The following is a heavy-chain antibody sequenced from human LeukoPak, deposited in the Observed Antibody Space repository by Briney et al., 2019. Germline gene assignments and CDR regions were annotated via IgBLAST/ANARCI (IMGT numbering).Heavy chain of an antibody. V-gene: IGHV4-59*01. Sequence: SETLSLTCTVSGASISSYYWSWIRQPPGKGLEWIGYIYYSGSTNYNPSLKSRVTISVDTSKNQFYLKLSSVTAADTAVYYCTSGNDYSNYYFDYWGQGTLVTVSS. D-gene: IGHD4-11*01. J-gene: IGHJ4*02. CDR3: TSGNDYSNYYFDY. CDR2: IYYSGST. CDR1: GASISSYY.